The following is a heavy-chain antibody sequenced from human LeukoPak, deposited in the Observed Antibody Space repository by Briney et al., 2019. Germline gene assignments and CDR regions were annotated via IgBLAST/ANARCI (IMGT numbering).Heavy chain of an antibody. Sequence: KPGGSLRLSCAASGFSFSSYSMHWVRQAPGKGLEWVSSISSGSSYIYYADSVKGRFTISRDNAKNSLYLQMNSLRAEDTAVYYCARDAFSYYYYYMDVWGKGTTVTVSS. V-gene: IGHV3-21*01. CDR1: GFSFSSYS. CDR3: ARDAFSYYYYYMDV. CDR2: ISSGSSYI. J-gene: IGHJ6*03.